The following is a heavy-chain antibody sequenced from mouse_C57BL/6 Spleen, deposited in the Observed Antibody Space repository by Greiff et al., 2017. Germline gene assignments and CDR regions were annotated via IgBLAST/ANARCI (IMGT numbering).Heavy chain of an antibody. CDR3: ARKSNTFAY. V-gene: IGHV5-4*03. CDR1: GFTFSSYA. CDR2: ISDGGSYT. J-gene: IGHJ3*01. D-gene: IGHD2-5*01. Sequence: EVMLVESGGGLVKPGGSLKLSCAASGFTFSSYAMSWVRQTPEKRLEWVATISDGGSYTYYPDNVKGRFTISRDNAKNNLYLQMSHLKSEDTAMYYCARKSNTFAYWGQGTLVTVSA.